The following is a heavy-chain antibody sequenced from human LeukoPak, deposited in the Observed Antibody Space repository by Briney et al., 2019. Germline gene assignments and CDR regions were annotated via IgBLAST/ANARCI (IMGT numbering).Heavy chain of an antibody. Sequence: SETLSLTCTVSGGSISSYYWSWIRQPPGKGLEWIGYIYYSGSTNYNPSLKSRVTISVDTSKNQFSLKLSSVTAADTAVYYCARDVPPNLGAFDIWGQGTMVTVSS. CDR1: GGSISSYY. CDR3: ARDVPPNLGAFDI. J-gene: IGHJ3*02. CDR2: IYYSGST. V-gene: IGHV4-59*12.